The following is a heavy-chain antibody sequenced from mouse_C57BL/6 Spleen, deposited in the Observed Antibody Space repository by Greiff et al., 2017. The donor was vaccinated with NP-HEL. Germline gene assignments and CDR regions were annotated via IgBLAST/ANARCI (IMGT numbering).Heavy chain of an antibody. CDR3: TRSDTTVVDAMDY. V-gene: IGHV1-15*01. D-gene: IGHD1-1*01. Sequence: VQLQQSGAELVRPGASVTLSCKASGYTFTDYEMHWVKQTPVHGLEWIGAIDPDTGGTAYNQKFKGKAILTADKSSSTAYMELRSLTSEDSAVYYCTRSDTTVVDAMDYWGQGTSVTVSS. CDR1: GYTFTDYE. J-gene: IGHJ4*01. CDR2: IDPDTGGT.